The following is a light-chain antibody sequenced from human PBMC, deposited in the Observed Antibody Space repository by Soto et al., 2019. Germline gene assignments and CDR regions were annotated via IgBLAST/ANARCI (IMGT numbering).Light chain of an antibody. CDR2: EVS. CDR3: SSYTSSSTRV. Sequence: QSVLTQPASVSGSPGQSITISCTGTSSDVGAYNSVSWYQQHPGKAPQLMIYEVSNRPSGVSNRFSGSKSGNTASLTISGLQAEDEADYYCSSYTSSSTRVFGTGTKVTVL. J-gene: IGLJ1*01. CDR1: SSDVGAYNS. V-gene: IGLV2-14*01.